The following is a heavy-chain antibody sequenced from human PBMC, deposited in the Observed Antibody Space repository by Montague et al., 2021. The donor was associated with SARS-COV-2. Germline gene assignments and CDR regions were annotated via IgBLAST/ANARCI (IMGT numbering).Heavy chain of an antibody. CDR2: INHSGST. Sequence: SETLSLTCAVYDGSFSGYYWSWIRQPPGKGLEWIGEINHSGSTNYNLSLKSRVTISVDTSKNQFSLKLNPVSAADTAVYYCARGQVTIFGVLIMLPAAGALDIWGQGTMVTVSS. J-gene: IGHJ3*02. V-gene: IGHV4-34*01. D-gene: IGHD3-3*01. CDR3: ARGQVTIFGVLIMLPAAGALDI. CDR1: DGSFSGYY.